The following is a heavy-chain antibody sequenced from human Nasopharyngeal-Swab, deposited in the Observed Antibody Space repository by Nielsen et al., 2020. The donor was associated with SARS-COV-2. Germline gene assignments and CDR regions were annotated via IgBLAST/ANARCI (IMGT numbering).Heavy chain of an antibody. J-gene: IGHJ4*02. CDR3: AKGAYCGADCYGYFDY. V-gene: IGHV3-23*01. Sequence: GGSLRLSCAASGFTFSTYAMSWVRQAPGTGMERVASIGGSGVTTYYADSVKGRFTISRDNSKNTLYLQMNSLRAEDTAVYFCAKGAYCGADCYGYFDYWGQGTLVTVSS. CDR2: IGGSGVTT. D-gene: IGHD2-21*02. CDR1: GFTFSTYA.